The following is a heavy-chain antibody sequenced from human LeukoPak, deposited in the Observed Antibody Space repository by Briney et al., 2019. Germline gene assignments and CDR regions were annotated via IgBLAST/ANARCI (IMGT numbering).Heavy chain of an antibody. CDR2: INHSGST. Sequence: PSETPSLTCAVYGGSFSGYYWSWIRQPPGKGLEWIGEINHSGSTNYNPSLKSRVTISVDTSKNQFSLKLSSVTAADTAVYYCARMAEASHDYWGQGTLVTVSS. CDR3: ARMAEASHDY. CDR1: GGSFSGYY. J-gene: IGHJ4*02. D-gene: IGHD5-24*01. V-gene: IGHV4-34*01.